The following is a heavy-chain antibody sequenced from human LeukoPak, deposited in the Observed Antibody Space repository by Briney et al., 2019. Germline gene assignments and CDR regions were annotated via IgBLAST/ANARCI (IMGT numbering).Heavy chain of an antibody. Sequence: SETLSLTCAVYGGSFSGYYWSWIRQPPGKGLEWIGEINHSGSTNYNLSLKSRVTISVDTSKNQFSLKLSSVTAADTAVYYCASGNYDILNGYSVDAFDIWGQGTMVTVSS. J-gene: IGHJ3*02. D-gene: IGHD3-9*01. V-gene: IGHV4-34*01. CDR1: GGSFSGYY. CDR2: INHSGST. CDR3: ASGNYDILNGYSVDAFDI.